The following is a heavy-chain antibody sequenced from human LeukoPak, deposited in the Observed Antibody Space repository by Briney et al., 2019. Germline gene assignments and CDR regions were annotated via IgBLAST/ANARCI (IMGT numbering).Heavy chain of an antibody. V-gene: IGHV3-23*01. CDR2: ISDDGKTT. CDR1: GFTFNNFA. CDR3: ARDQAYFDY. Sequence: GGSLRLSCAASGFTFNNFAMNWVRQAPGKGLEWVSVISDDGKTTHYADSVKGRVSISRDNSKNTLYLQMNSLRAEDTALYYCARDQAYFDYWGQGTLVTVSS. J-gene: IGHJ4*02.